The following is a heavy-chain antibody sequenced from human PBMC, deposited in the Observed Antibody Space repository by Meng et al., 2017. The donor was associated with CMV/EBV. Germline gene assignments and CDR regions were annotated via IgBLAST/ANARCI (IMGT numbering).Heavy chain of an antibody. CDR3: AAASSWDYYYYNAFDV. CDR2: IVVDTGNT. CDR1: GFTFISSS. D-gene: IGHD1-26*01. V-gene: IGHV1-58*01. Sequence: SVKVSCKASGFTFISSSVQWVRQARGQPLEWIGWIVVDTGNTNYAQKFQERVTISRDMSTNTAYMDVSSLTSDDSAVYYCAAASSWDYYYYNAFDVWGQGTTVTVSS. J-gene: IGHJ6*02.